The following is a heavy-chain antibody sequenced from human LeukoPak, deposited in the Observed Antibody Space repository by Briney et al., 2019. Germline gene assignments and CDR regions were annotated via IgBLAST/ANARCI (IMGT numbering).Heavy chain of an antibody. CDR3: ARSSSSWYIDAFDI. J-gene: IGHJ3*02. Sequence: PSETLSLTCTVSGGSISSYYWSWIRQPPGKGLEWIGYIYYSGSTNYNPSLKSRVTISVDTSKNQFSLKLSSVTAAGTAVYYCARSSSSWYIDAFDIWGQGTMVTVSS. D-gene: IGHD6-13*01. CDR2: IYYSGST. V-gene: IGHV4-59*08. CDR1: GGSISSYY.